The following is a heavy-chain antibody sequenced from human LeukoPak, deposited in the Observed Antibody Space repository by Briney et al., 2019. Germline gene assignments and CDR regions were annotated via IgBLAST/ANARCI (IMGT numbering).Heavy chain of an antibody. CDR2: INSNSGDT. Sequence: ASVKVSCKASGYSFTGYFIHWARQAPGQGPEWLGRINSNSGDTNFAQKFKGRVTMTRDTSVNTAYMELSSLRSDDTAVYYCARAPTRLSPFDYWGQGTLVTVSS. CDR1: GYSFTGYF. CDR3: ARAPTRLSPFDY. J-gene: IGHJ4*02. D-gene: IGHD2-15*01. V-gene: IGHV1-2*06.